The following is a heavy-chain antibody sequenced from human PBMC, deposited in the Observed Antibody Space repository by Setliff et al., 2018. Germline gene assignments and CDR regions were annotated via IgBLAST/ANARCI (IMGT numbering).Heavy chain of an antibody. CDR1: GGTFNNYG. D-gene: IGHD3-10*02. CDR2: TIPFFGTT. Sequence: SVKVSCKASGGTFNNYGVTRVRQAPGQGLEWMGGTIPFFGTTNYAQKFQGRVTITTDESTSTAYMELSSLRSEDTAVYYCAREMLVVRGVNSYYYYMDVWGKGTTVTVSS. CDR3: AREMLVVRGVNSYYYYMDV. V-gene: IGHV1-69*05. J-gene: IGHJ6*03.